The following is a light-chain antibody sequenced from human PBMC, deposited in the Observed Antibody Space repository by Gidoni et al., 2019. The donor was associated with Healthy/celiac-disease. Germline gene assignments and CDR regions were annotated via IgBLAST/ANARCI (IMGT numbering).Light chain of an antibody. CDR3: SSYTSSSTYV. CDR1: SSDVGGYNY. Sequence: QSALTHPASVSGSPGPSITISCTGTSSDVGGYNYVSWYQQHPGKAPKLMIYEVSNRPSGVSNRFSGSKSGNTASLTISGLQAEDEADYYCSSYTSSSTYVFGTGTKVTVL. CDR2: EVS. J-gene: IGLJ1*01. V-gene: IGLV2-14*01.